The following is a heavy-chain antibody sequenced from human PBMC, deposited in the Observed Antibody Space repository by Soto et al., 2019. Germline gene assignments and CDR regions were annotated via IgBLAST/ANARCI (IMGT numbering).Heavy chain of an antibody. Sequence: SVKVSCKASGGTFSSYAISWVRQAPGQGLEWMGGTFPMFGKANYAQKFQGRVTISADKSTSTAYMELSSLTSEDTAVYYCATVDISTWIDGMDVWGQGXTVTVSS. V-gene: IGHV1-69*06. J-gene: IGHJ6*02. CDR2: TFPMFGKA. CDR3: ATVDISTWIDGMDV. CDR1: GGTFSSYA. D-gene: IGHD6-13*01.